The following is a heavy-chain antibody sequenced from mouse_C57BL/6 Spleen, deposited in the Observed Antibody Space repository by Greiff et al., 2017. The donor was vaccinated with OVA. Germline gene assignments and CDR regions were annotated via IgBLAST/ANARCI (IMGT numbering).Heavy chain of an antibody. J-gene: IGHJ4*01. D-gene: IGHD1-1*01. CDR1: GYTFTSYW. V-gene: IGHV1-52*01. CDR2: IDPSDSET. Sequence: QVQLRQPGAELVRPGSSVKLSCKASGYTFTSYWMHWVKQRPIQGLEWIGNIDPSDSETHYNQKFKDKATLTVDKSSSTAYMQLSSLTSEDSAVYYCARGVVATYYYAMDYWGQGTSVTVSS. CDR3: ARGVVATYYYAMDY.